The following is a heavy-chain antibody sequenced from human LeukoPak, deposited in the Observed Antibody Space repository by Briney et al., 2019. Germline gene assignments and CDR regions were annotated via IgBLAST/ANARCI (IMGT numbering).Heavy chain of an antibody. V-gene: IGHV1-2*02. CDR1: GYTFTGYY. CDR2: INPNSGGT. Sequence: ASVKVSCKASGYTFTGYYMHWVRQAPGQGLEWMGWINPNSGGTNYAQKFQGRVTMTRDTSISTAYMELSRLRSDDTAVYYCARDIGWYEVGWRFYPWGQGNLVTVSS. J-gene: IGHJ5*02. D-gene: IGHD6-19*01. CDR3: ARDIGWYEVGWRFYP.